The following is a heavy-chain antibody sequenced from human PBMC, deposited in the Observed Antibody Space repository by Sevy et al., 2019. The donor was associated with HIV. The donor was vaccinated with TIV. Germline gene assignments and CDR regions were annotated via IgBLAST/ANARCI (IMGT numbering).Heavy chain of an antibody. D-gene: IGHD3-10*01. J-gene: IGHJ3*02. CDR2: IIPIFGTA. CDR1: GGTFSSYA. V-gene: IGHV1-69*13. CDR3: ARVHYYGSGSYTGAFDI. Sequence: ASVKVSCKASGGTFSSYAISWVRQAPGQGLEWMGRIIPIFGTANYAQKFQGRVTITADESTSTAYMELSSLRSEDTAVYYCARVHYYGSGSYTGAFDIWGQGTMVTVSS.